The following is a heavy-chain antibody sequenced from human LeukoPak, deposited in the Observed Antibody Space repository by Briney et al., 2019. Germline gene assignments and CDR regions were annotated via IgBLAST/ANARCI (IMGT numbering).Heavy chain of an antibody. D-gene: IGHD5-18*01. Sequence: GRSLRLSCAASGFTFSSYGMHWVRQAPGKELEWVAVISYDGSNKYYADSVKGRFTISRDNSKNTLYLQMNSLRAEDTAVYYCAKPRRGYSYTYGMDVWGQGTTVTVSS. J-gene: IGHJ6*02. V-gene: IGHV3-30*18. CDR1: GFTFSSYG. CDR2: ISYDGSNK. CDR3: AKPRRGYSYTYGMDV.